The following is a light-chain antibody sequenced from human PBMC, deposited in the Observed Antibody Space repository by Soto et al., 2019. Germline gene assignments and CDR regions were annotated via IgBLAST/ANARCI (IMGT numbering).Light chain of an antibody. V-gene: IGKV3-20*01. J-gene: IGKJ1*01. CDR3: QQYGSSGT. CDR1: QSVRSN. Sequence: EIVLTQSPATLSVSPGARATVSCRASQSVRSNLAWYQQKPGQAPRLLIYGASNRATGIPDRFSGSGSGTDFTLTISRLEPEDFAVYYCQQYGSSGTFGQGTKVDIK. CDR2: GAS.